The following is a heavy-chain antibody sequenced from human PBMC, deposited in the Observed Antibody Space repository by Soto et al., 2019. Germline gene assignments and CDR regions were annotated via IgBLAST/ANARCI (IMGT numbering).Heavy chain of an antibody. CDR2: IYPGDSDT. D-gene: IGHD6-19*01. V-gene: IGHV5-51*01. J-gene: IGHJ6*02. CDR3: AMLGGWSGGSSGMDV. CDR1: GYSFTSYW. Sequence: PGESLKISCKGSGYSFTSYWIGWVRQMPGKGLEWMGIIYPGDSDTRYAASVKGRFTISRDDSKNSLYLQMNSLKSEDTAVYYCAMLGGWSGGSSGMDVWGQGTTVTVSS.